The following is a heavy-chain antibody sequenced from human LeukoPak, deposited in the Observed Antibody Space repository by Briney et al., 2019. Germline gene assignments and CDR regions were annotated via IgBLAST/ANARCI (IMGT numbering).Heavy chain of an antibody. CDR1: GFTFSSYG. CDR3: ARDPRDLYGSGSYLFDY. J-gene: IGHJ4*02. V-gene: IGHV3-30*03. D-gene: IGHD3-10*01. CDR2: ISYDGSNK. Sequence: PGRSLRLSCAASGFTFSSYGMHWVRQAPGKGLEWVAVISYDGSNKYYADSVKGRFTISRDNSKNTLYLQMNSLRAEDTAVYYCARDPRDLYGSGSYLFDYWGQGTLVTVSS.